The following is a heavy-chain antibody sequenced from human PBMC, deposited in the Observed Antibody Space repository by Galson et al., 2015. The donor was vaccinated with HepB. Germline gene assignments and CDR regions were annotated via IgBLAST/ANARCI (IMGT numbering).Heavy chain of an antibody. J-gene: IGHJ4*02. Sequence: SLRLSCAASGFTFSNYWMTWVRQAPGKGLECVAKMNEDGSEKYYVDSVKGRFTISRDNARSSLGLQMNSLRVEDTAVYYCTRGQWGFDYWGQGTLVTVSS. CDR2: MNEDGSEK. V-gene: IGHV3-7*03. D-gene: IGHD2-8*01. CDR3: TRGQWGFDY. CDR1: GFTFSNYW.